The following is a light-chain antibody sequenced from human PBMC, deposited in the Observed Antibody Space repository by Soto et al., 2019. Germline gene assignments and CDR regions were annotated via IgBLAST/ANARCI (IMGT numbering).Light chain of an antibody. Sequence: VVTQSPATLSVFPGETATLSCRASQSVSSNLAWYQQRLGQAPRLLIYGASTRATGFPARFRGSGSGTEFRLTISSLQSEDFATYYCQQYNTWHPKMAFGRGTKV. CDR1: QSVSSN. J-gene: IGKJ1*01. V-gene: IGKV3-15*01. CDR2: GAS. CDR3: QQYNTWHPKMA.